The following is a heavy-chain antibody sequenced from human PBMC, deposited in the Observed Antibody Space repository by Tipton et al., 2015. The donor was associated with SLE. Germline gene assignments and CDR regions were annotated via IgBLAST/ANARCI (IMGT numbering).Heavy chain of an antibody. CDR3: ARHAGGLRRSFND. V-gene: IGHV4-34*01. CDR1: GGSFSGNY. D-gene: IGHD5/OR15-5a*01. J-gene: IGHJ4*02. CDR2: INQIGRT. Sequence: TLSLTCAVYGGSFSGNYLGWIAQPPGKGMEWIGGINQIGRTNSNPSLKSRLIMSVDASKNQFSLKLSSVTAADTAIYYFARHAGGLRRSFNDWGQGTLVSVSS.